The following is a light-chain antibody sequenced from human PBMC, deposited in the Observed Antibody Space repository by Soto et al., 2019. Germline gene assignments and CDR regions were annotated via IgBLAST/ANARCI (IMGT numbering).Light chain of an antibody. J-gene: IGKJ3*01. CDR1: QDISNY. CDR2: DAS. V-gene: IGKV1-33*01. Sequence: DIQMTQSPSSLSSSVGDRVTITCQASQDISNYLNWYRQKPGKAPKLLIYDASNLDTGCPSSFSGSGSGTELNFTITSLQTDDVATYDCIQYDVLPLSCGPGNKIDIK. CDR3: IQYDVLPLS.